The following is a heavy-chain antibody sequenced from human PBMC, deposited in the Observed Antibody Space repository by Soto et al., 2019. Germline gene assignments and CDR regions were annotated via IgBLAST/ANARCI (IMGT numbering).Heavy chain of an antibody. CDR2: ITGRGHST. V-gene: IGHV3-23*01. CDR1: GFTFDSYG. J-gene: IGHJ4*02. Sequence: PGGSLRLSCAASGFTFDSYGMSWVRQAPGKGLEWVSTITGRGHSTYYADSVMGRFTISRDNSKNTLDLQMSSLRAEDTAVYYCAKVLGTEDDYGDILTGYLGYWGQGTLVTVSS. CDR3: AKVLGTEDDYGDILTGYLGY. D-gene: IGHD3-9*01.